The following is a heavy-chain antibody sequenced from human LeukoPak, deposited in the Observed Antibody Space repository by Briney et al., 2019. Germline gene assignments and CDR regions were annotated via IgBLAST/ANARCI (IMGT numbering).Heavy chain of an antibody. J-gene: IGHJ6*03. CDR3: ARSAGPVVVPAAIGASGHYYYMDV. Sequence: SVKVSCKASGGTFSSYAISWVRQAPGQGLEWMGGIIPIFGTANYAQKFQGRVTITTDESTSTAYMDLSSLRSEDSAVYYCARSAGPVVVPAAIGASGHYYYMDVWDKGTTVTVSS. CDR2: IIPIFGTA. D-gene: IGHD2-2*02. V-gene: IGHV1-69*05. CDR1: GGTFSSYA.